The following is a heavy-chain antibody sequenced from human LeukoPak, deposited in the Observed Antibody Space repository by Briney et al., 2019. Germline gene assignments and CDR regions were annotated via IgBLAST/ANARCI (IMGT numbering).Heavy chain of an antibody. V-gene: IGHV3-21*01. CDR2: ISSSSSYI. CDR1: GFTFSSYS. CDR3: AREGSGSPHYYMDV. D-gene: IGHD3-10*01. J-gene: IGHJ6*03. Sequence: GGSLRLSCAASGFTFSSYSMNWVRQAPGKGLEWVSSISSSSSYIYYADSVKGRFTISRDNAKNSLYLQMNSLRAEDTAVYYCAREGSGSPHYYMDVWGKGTTVTISS.